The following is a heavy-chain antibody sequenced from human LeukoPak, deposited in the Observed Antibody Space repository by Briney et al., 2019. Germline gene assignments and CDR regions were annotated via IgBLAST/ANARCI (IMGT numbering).Heavy chain of an antibody. J-gene: IGHJ3*02. V-gene: IGHV3-23*01. D-gene: IGHD6-13*01. CDR2: ISAGGGDT. CDR1: GFTFSTYA. CDR3: AKGTSSWYGDAFDI. Sequence: GGSLRLSCAASGFTFSTYAMNWVRQAPGKGLEWVSGISAGGGDTYYADSVKGRFTISRDNSKNTLYLQMNNLRAEDTAIYYCAKGTSSWYGDAFDIWGQGTMVTVSS.